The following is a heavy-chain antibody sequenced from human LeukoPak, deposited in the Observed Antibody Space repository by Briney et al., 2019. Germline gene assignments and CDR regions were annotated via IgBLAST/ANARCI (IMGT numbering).Heavy chain of an antibody. Sequence: GGTLRLPCVTSGFTFSSHDMNWVRQAPGKGLEWVSYISRSSNSKYCADSVKERFTSSRDNAKNSLYLQMNSVRAEDTAVYYCARRFDDWGQGSLVTVCS. CDR1: GFTFSSHD. CDR3: ARRFDD. CDR2: ISRSSNSK. J-gene: IGHJ4*02. V-gene: IGHV3-48*01.